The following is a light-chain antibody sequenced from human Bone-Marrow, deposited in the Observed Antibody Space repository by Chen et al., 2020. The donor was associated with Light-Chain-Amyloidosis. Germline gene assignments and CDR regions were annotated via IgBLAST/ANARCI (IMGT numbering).Light chain of an antibody. CDR3: GTWDSGLSAGANWV. V-gene: IGLV1-51*01. CDR1: HSNIGSNF. CDR2: DND. Sequence: QSVLTQPPSVSAAPGPKVTISCSGGHSNIGSNFLSWYQQLPGAAPKLLIYDNDKRPSDIPDRFTGSKAGTSATLGITGLQTGDEADYYCGTWDSGLSAGANWVFGGGTKLTVL. J-gene: IGLJ3*02.